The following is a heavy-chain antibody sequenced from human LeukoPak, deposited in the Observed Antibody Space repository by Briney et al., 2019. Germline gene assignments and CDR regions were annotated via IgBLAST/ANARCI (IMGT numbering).Heavy chain of an antibody. D-gene: IGHD6-13*01. CDR3: ARGDSSTWYEY. CDR2: IWPGDSET. Sequence: GESLKISCKGSGYSFTNFWIAWVRQLPGKGLEWMGIIWPGDSETRYSPSFQGQVTISADKSISTAYLQWSSLKASDTAMYYCARGDSSTWYEYWGQGTLVTVSS. V-gene: IGHV5-51*01. J-gene: IGHJ4*02. CDR1: GYSFTNFW.